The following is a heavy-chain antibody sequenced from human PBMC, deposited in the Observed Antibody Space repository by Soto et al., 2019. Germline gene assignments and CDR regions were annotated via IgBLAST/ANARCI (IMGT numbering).Heavy chain of an antibody. V-gene: IGHV1-2*04. CDR2: INPNSGGT. CDR1: GYAFTGYY. CDR3: ARDKERLSNDSSGLDV. D-gene: IGHD3-22*01. J-gene: IGHJ6*02. Sequence: ASVKVSCKASGYAFTGYYMHWVRQAPGQGLEWMGWINPNSGGTNYAQKFQGWVTMTRDTSISTAYMELSRLRSDDTAVYYCARDKERLSNDSSGLDVWGQGTMVTVSS.